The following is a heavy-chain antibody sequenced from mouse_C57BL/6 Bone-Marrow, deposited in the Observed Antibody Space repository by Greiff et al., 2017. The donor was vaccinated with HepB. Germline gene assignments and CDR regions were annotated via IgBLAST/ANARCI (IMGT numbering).Heavy chain of an antibody. Sequence: EVKLQESGPGLVKPSQSLSLTCSVTGYSITSGYYWNWIRQFPGNKLEWMGYISYDGSNNYNPSLKNRISITRDTSKNQFFLKLNSVTTEDTATYYCARGGYYGSGWYFDVWGTGTTVTVSS. J-gene: IGHJ1*03. V-gene: IGHV3-6*01. CDR1: GYSITSGYY. CDR2: ISYDGSN. CDR3: ARGGYYGSGWYFDV. D-gene: IGHD1-1*01.